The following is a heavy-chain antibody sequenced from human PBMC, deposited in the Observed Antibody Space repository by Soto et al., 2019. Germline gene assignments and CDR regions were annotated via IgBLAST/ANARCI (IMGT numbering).Heavy chain of an antibody. D-gene: IGHD3-10*01. CDR2: ISSSGSTI. Sequence: GGSLRLSCSASGFTFSRYEMNWVRPAPGKGLEWVSYISSSGSTIYYADSVKGRFTISRDNAKNSLYLQMNSLRAEDTAVYFCWRDFYGSGLYFYYYYGMDVCGQGTTVTVYS. CDR3: WRDFYGSGLYFYYYYGMDV. J-gene: IGHJ6*02. CDR1: GFTFSRYE. V-gene: IGHV3-48*03.